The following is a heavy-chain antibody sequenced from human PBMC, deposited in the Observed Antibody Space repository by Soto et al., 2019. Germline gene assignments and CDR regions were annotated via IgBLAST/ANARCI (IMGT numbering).Heavy chain of an antibody. J-gene: IGHJ5*02. Sequence: QITLKESGPTLVKPTQTLTLTCTFSGFSLTTRGVGVGWIRQPPGKALECLALIYWDDDKRYSPSLQSRPSTTKDTSKNQVVLTTTNVDPVDTATYYWAHSPNYYQYDWFDPGGQGTLVSVSS. CDR2: IYWDDDK. CDR1: GFSLTTRGVG. V-gene: IGHV2-5*02. CDR3: AHSPNYYQYDWFDP. D-gene: IGHD3-16*01.